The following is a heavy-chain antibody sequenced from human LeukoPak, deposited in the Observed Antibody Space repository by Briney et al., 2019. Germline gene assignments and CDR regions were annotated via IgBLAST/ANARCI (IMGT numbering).Heavy chain of an antibody. CDR2: ISSSGSTI. D-gene: IGHD2-2*01. CDR3: ARDSFLDIVVVPAAVGYYYGMDV. CDR1: GFTFSSYE. Sequence: GGSLRLSCAASGFTFSSYEMNWVRQAPGKGLEWVSYISSSGSTIYYADSVKGRFTISRDNAKNSLYLQTNSLRAEDTAVYYCARDSFLDIVVVPAAVGYYYGMDVWGQGTTVTVSS. J-gene: IGHJ6*02. V-gene: IGHV3-48*03.